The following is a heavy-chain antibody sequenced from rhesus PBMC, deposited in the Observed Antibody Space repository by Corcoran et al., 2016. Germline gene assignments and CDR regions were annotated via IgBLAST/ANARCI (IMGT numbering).Heavy chain of an antibody. D-gene: IGHD6-25*01. CDR3: ARVRAADIDY. Sequence: EVQLVESGGGLAKPGGSLRLSCAASGFTFSDYYMNWVSQAPVKGLEWVSRISKGGGSTWYADSVKGRFTIYRENAKNTLYLQMNSLRAEDTAVYYCARVRAADIDYWGQGVLVTVSS. V-gene: IGHV3-178*01. CDR2: ISKGGGST. CDR1: GFTFSDYY. J-gene: IGHJ4*01.